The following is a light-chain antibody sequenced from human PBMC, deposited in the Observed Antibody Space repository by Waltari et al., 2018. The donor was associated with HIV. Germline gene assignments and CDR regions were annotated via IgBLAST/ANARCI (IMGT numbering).Light chain of an antibody. CDR3: SSYTSSSWV. CDR1: RSAAAYYNY. J-gene: IGLJ3*02. Sequence: QSALTQPASVSGSPGQSITISCTGIRSAAAYYNYECWSQQHPGKAPKLMIYDVTHRPSGVSNRFSGSKSGNTASLTISGLQAEDEADYYCSSYTSSSWVFGGGTKLTVL. V-gene: IGLV2-14*03. CDR2: DVT.